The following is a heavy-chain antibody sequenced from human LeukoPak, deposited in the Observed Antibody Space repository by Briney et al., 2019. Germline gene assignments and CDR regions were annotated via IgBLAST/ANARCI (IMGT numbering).Heavy chain of an antibody. CDR1: GFTFSSYY. CDR2: INTDGSSR. D-gene: IGHD2-15*01. CDR3: ARPRYCSGDTCSSWGGPDV. V-gene: IGHV3-74*01. Sequence: GGSLRLSCAASGFTFSSYYMHWVRQVPGKGLVRVSRINTDGSSRNSADFVKGRFTISRDNAKNTLYLQMNSLRVEDTAVYYCARPRYCSGDTCSSWGGPDVWGQGTMVTVSS. J-gene: IGHJ3*01.